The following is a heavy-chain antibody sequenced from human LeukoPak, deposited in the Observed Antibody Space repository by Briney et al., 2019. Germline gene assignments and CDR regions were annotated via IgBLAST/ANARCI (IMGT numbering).Heavy chain of an antibody. J-gene: IGHJ4*02. CDR3: AKSGDTGFDFFDF. CDR2: IWGDGSSR. Sequence: PGRSLRLSCVKTGFSISNYAKNWVRQAPGKGLEWVAVIWGDGSSRVYADSVRGRFTMSSDNSKNTVYLQMNNLRAEDTAVYYCAKSGDTGFDFFDFWGQGTLVTVSS. V-gene: IGHV3-33*06. D-gene: IGHD5-12*01. CDR1: GFSISNYA.